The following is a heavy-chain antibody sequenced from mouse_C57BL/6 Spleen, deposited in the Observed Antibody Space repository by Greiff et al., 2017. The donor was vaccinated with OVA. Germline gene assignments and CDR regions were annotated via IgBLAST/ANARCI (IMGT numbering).Heavy chain of an antibody. CDR3: ARGDYSNWYFDV. Sequence: LVESGPELVKPGASVKISCKASGYAFSSSWMNWVKQRPGKGLEWIGRIYPGDGDTNYNGKFKGKATLTADKSSSTAYMQLSSLTSEDSAVYFCARGDYSNWYFDVWGTGTTVTVSS. J-gene: IGHJ1*03. CDR2: IYPGDGDT. CDR1: GYAFSSSW. D-gene: IGHD2-5*01. V-gene: IGHV1-82*01.